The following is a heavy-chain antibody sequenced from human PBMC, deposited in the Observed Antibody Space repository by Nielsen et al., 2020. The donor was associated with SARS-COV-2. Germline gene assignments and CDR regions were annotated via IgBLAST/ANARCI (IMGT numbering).Heavy chain of an antibody. V-gene: IGHV1-24*01. J-gene: IGHJ5*02. Sequence: ASVNVSCKVSGYTLTELSMHWVRQAPGKGLEWMGGFDPEDGETIYAQKFQGRVTMTEDTSTDTAYMELSSLRSEDTAVYYCATGFGDPLRYNWFDPWGQGTLVTVSS. CDR2: FDPEDGET. D-gene: IGHD3-10*01. CDR1: GYTLTELS. CDR3: ATGFGDPLRYNWFDP.